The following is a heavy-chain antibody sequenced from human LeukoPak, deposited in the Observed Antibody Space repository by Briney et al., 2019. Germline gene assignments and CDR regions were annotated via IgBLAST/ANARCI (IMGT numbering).Heavy chain of an antibody. Sequence: ASVKVSCKASGYTFTSYDINWVRQATGQGLEWMGWMNPNSGNTGYAQKFQGRVTMTRNTSISTAYMELSSLRSEDTAVYYCASMVVTLGNWFDPWGQGTLVTVSS. CDR1: GYTFTSYD. J-gene: IGHJ5*02. V-gene: IGHV1-8*01. CDR3: ASMVVTLGNWFDP. CDR2: MNPNSGNT. D-gene: IGHD2-21*02.